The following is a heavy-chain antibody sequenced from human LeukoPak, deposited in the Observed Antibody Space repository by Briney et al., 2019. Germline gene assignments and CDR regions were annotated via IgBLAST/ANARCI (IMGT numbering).Heavy chain of an antibody. J-gene: IGHJ4*02. Sequence: SETLSLTCTVSGGSISSGGYYWSWIRQHPGKGLEWIGYIHYNGNTYYNPSLKSRVTISVDTSKNHFSLKLSSVTAADTAVYYCARGIPAEHIVVVTAILDYWGQGTLVTVSS. CDR1: GGSISSGGYY. V-gene: IGHV4-31*03. CDR2: IHYNGNT. D-gene: IGHD2-21*02. CDR3: ARGIPAEHIVVVTAILDY.